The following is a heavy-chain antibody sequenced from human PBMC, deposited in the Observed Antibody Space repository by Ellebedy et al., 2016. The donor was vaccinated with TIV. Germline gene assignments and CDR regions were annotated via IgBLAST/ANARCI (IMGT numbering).Heavy chain of an antibody. CDR1: GGSISSYY. Sequence: SETLSLTCTVSGGSISSYYWGWIRQPPGKGLEWIGSIYYSGSTYYNPSLKSRVTISVDTSKNQFSLKLSSVTAADTAVYYCARQGGSGWRAYYFDYWGQGTLVTVSS. J-gene: IGHJ4*02. D-gene: IGHD6-19*01. CDR3: ARQGGSGWRAYYFDY. V-gene: IGHV4-39*01. CDR2: IYYSGST.